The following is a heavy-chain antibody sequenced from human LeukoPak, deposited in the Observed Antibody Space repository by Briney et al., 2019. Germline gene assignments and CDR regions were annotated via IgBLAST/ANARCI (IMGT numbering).Heavy chain of an antibody. D-gene: IGHD5-18*01. Sequence: ASVKVSCKASGYTFTSYGISWVRQAPGQGLEWMGWISAYNGNTNYAQKLQGRVTMTRDTSTSTVYMELSSLRSDDTAVYYCARATKGGERGYSYGYPASFAYWGQGTLVTVSS. CDR2: ISAYNGNT. V-gene: IGHV1-18*01. J-gene: IGHJ4*02. CDR3: ARATKGGERGYSYGYPASFAY. CDR1: GYTFTSYG.